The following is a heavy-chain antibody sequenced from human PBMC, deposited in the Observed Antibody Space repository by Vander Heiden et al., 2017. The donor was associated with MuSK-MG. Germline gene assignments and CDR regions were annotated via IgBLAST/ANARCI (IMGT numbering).Heavy chain of an antibody. Sequence: QVQPVQSGAEVKKPGSSVKVSCKASGGTFSSYAISWVRQAPGQGLEWMGGIIPIFGIANYAQKFQGRVTITADKSTSTAYMELSSLRSEDTAVYYCAREDCSSTSCQYYFDYWGQGTLVTVSS. V-gene: IGHV1-69*17. J-gene: IGHJ4*02. D-gene: IGHD2-2*01. CDR3: AREDCSSTSCQYYFDY. CDR2: IIPIFGIA. CDR1: GGTFSSYA.